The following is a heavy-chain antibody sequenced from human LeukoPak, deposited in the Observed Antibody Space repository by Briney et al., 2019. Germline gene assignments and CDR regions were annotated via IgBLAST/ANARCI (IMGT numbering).Heavy chain of an antibody. J-gene: IGHJ5*02. V-gene: IGHV4-59*01. D-gene: IGHD3-10*01. CDR2: IYYSGST. Sequence: KPSETLSLTCTVSGGSISPYYWSWIRQTPGKGLEWIGYIYYSGSTNYNPSLKSRVTISVDASKNQFSLKLTSVTAADTAIYCCARGPPGGQFDPWGQGTLVTVSS. CDR1: GGSISPYY. CDR3: ARGPPGGQFDP.